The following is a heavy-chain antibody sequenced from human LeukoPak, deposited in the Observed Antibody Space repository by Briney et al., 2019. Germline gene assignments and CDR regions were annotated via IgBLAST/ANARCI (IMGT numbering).Heavy chain of an antibody. CDR3: VRGNQITMVRGVTTGLDY. Sequence: SETLSLTCAVYGGSFSGYYWSWIRQPPGKGLEWIGEINHSGSTNYNPSLKSRVTISVDTSKNQFSLKLSSVTAADTAVYYCVRGNQITMVRGVTTGLDYWGQGTLVTVSS. J-gene: IGHJ4*02. CDR2: INHSGST. D-gene: IGHD3-10*01. CDR1: GGSFSGYY. V-gene: IGHV4-34*01.